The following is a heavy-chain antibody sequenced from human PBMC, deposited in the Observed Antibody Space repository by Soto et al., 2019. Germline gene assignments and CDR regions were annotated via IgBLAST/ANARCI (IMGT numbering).Heavy chain of an antibody. CDR1: GFTFCGSA. J-gene: IGHJ6*03. CDR2: IRSKANSYAT. Sequence: EVQLVESGGGLVQPGGSLKLSCAASGFTFCGSAMHWVRQASGKGLEGVGRIRSKANSYATAYAASVKGRFTISRDDSKNTAYLQMNSLKTEDTAVYYCITIFGSGRFYYMDVWGKGTTVTVSS. CDR3: ITIFGSGRFYYMDV. D-gene: IGHD3-3*01. V-gene: IGHV3-73*01.